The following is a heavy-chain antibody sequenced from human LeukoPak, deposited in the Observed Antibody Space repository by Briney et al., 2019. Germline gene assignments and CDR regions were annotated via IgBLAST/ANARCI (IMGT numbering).Heavy chain of an antibody. J-gene: IGHJ4*02. CDR1: GFTFSTSW. Sequence: GGSLRLSCAASGFTFSTSWMSWVRQAPGKGLEWVATIKQDGSEKYYVDSVKGRFTISRDNAKISLNLQMNSLRAEDTAVYYCARAAYTGSPTSFDYWGQGTLVTVSS. CDR2: IKQDGSEK. CDR3: ARAAYTGSPTSFDY. D-gene: IGHD1-26*01. V-gene: IGHV3-7*04.